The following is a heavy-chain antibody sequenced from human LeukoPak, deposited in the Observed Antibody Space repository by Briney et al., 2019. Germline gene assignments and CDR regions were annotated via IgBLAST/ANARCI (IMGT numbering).Heavy chain of an antibody. Sequence: SETLSLTCAVSGYSISSGYYWGWIRQPPGKGLEWIGSIYHSGSTYYNPSLKSRVTISVDTSKNQFSLKLSSVTAADTAVYYCAREDCSGGSCSNQRYYYYYMDVWGTGTTVTVSS. V-gene: IGHV4-38-2*02. CDR3: AREDCSGGSCSNQRYYYYYMDV. D-gene: IGHD2-15*01. CDR1: GYSISSGYY. CDR2: IYHSGST. J-gene: IGHJ6*03.